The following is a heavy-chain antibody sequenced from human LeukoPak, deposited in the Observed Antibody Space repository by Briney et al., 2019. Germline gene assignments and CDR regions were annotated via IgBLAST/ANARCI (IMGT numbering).Heavy chain of an antibody. J-gene: IGHJ4*02. CDR1: GGSISSYY. Sequence: SETLSLTCTVSGGSISSYYWSWIRQPPGKGLEWIGYIYYSGSTNYNPSLKSRVTISVDKSKNQFSLKLSSVTAADTAVYYCARALRITMLDIWGQGTLVTVSA. CDR3: ARALRITMLDI. D-gene: IGHD3-10*01. V-gene: IGHV4-59*12. CDR2: IYYSGST.